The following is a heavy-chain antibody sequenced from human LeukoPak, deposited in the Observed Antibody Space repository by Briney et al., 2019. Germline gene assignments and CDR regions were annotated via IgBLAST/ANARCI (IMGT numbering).Heavy chain of an antibody. CDR3: ASMRYCSSTSCYASFDY. CDR1: GGSISRSSYY. V-gene: IGHV4-39*01. CDR2: IFYSGST. Sequence: SETLSLTCTVSGGSISRSSYYWGWIRQPPGKGLEWIGSIFYSGSTYYNPSLKSRVTISVDTSKNQFSLKLSSVTAADTAVYYCASMRYCSSTSCYASFDYWGQGTLVTVSS. J-gene: IGHJ4*02. D-gene: IGHD2-2*01.